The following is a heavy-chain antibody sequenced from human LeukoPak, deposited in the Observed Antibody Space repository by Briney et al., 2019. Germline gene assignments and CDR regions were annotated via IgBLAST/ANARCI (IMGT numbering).Heavy chain of an antibody. D-gene: IGHD6-13*01. CDR1: GFTFSSYG. V-gene: IGHV3-30*03. CDR3: ARDYEQQLGMYYFDY. Sequence: GGSLRLSCAASGFTFSSYGMHWVRQAPGKGLEWVAVISYDGSNKYYADSVKGRFTISRDNSKNTLYLQMNSLRAEDTAVYYCARDYEQQLGMYYFDYWGQGTLVTVSS. CDR2: ISYDGSNK. J-gene: IGHJ4*02.